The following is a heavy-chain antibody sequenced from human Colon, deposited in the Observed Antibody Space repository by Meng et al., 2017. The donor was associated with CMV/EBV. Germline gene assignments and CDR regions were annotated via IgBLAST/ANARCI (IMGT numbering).Heavy chain of an antibody. J-gene: IGHJ4*02. Sequence: GESLKISCAASGFTFSNVWMSWVRQAPGKGLEWVGRIRSKPNGGTTDYAAPVKGRFTISRDDSKNTLYLQMNSLKTEDTAVYYCTTDFDYSGSGSYRYWGQGTLVTVSS. CDR3: TTDFDYSGSGSYRY. CDR1: GFTFSNVW. V-gene: IGHV3-15*01. CDR2: IRSKPNGGTT. D-gene: IGHD3-10*01.